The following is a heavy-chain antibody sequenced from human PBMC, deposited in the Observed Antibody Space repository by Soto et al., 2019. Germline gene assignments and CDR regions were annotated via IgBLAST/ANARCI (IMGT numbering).Heavy chain of an antibody. D-gene: IGHD6-6*01. CDR2: ISNSGRII. J-gene: IGHJ4*02. Sequence: PGESLKISCAASGFTFSSFEMNWVRQAPGKGLEWVSYISNSGRIIYYADSVKGRFTISRDDAKNSLYLQMNSLRAEDTAVYYCAREWGTSIAAAFDYWGQGTLVTVSS. V-gene: IGHV3-48*03. CDR1: GFTFSSFE. CDR3: AREWGTSIAAAFDY.